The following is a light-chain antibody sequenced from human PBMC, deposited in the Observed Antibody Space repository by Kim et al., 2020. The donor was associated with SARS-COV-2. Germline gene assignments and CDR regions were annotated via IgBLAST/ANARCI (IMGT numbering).Light chain of an antibody. Sequence: EIVMTQSPATLSVSPGERATLSCRAGQSVSTNLAWYQRKPGQAPRLLIHGASTRATGIPGRFSGSGSGTEFTLTISSLESEDFAVYYCLQYDNWPPTFGQGTKVDIK. V-gene: IGKV3-15*01. J-gene: IGKJ1*01. CDR2: GAS. CDR1: QSVSTN. CDR3: LQYDNWPPT.